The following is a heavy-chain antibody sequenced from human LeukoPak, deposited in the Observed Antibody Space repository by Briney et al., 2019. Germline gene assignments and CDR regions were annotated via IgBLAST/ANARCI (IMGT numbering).Heavy chain of an antibody. V-gene: IGHV4-39*01. CDR2: MYYSGTT. CDR3: ARHPPRDGSAFDY. Sequence: SETLPLTCTVSGGSISIGSYYWGRIRQPPGKGLEWIVSMYYSGTTFYSPSLKSRVTISVDTSKNQLSLKLGSVTAADTAVYYCARHPPRDGSAFDYWGQGTLVTVSS. CDR1: GGSISIGSYY. J-gene: IGHJ4*02.